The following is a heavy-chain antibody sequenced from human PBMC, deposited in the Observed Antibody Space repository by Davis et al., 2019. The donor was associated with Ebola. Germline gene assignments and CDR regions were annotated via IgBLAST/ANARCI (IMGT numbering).Heavy chain of an antibody. CDR2: ISGSGGST. CDR1: GFTFSSYA. D-gene: IGHD6-13*01. Sequence: GGSLRLSCAASGFTFSSYAMSWVRQAPGKGLEWVSAISGSGGSTYYADSVKGRFTISRDNSKNTLYLQMNSLRAEDTAVYYCAKDPSIAAEYYYYYGMDVWGQGTTVTVSS. V-gene: IGHV3-23*01. CDR3: AKDPSIAAEYYYYYGMDV. J-gene: IGHJ6*02.